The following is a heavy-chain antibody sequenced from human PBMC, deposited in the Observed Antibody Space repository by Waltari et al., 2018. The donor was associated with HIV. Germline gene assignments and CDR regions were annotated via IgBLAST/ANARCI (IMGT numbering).Heavy chain of an antibody. J-gene: IGHJ3*02. CDR1: GLFFSEAW. D-gene: IGHD2-15*01. CDR2: IKTKFENVAT. CDR3: VGGGGAYSLRGPDGFDI. V-gene: IGHV3-15*07. Sequence: QVVESGGDLVSPGGSLTLSCTASGLFFSEAWLNWVRQVPGRGLEWVGLIKTKFENVATDYAAPVKDRFTIFRDDSEKMFFVRMSGLKIDDTGNFCVVGGGGAYSLRGPDGFDIWGQGTPVIVSS.